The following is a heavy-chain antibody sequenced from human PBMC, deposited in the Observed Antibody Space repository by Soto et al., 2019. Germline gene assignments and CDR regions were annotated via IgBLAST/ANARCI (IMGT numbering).Heavy chain of an antibody. CDR3: ARFVSISTCETPWYFDL. V-gene: IGHV3-48*02. Sequence: ESGGGSVQPGGSLRLSCAASGFMFSTYRMNWVRQAPGKGLQWVSYISNSTTYYADSVKGRFTISRDNAKNSLYLQMKSLRDEDTAVYYCARFVSISTCETPWYFDLWGRGTLVTVSS. D-gene: IGHD2-2*01. J-gene: IGHJ2*01. CDR2: ISNSTT. CDR1: GFMFSTYR.